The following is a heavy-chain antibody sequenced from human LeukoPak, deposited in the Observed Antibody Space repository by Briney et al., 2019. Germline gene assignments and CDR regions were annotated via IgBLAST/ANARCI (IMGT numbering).Heavy chain of an antibody. CDR3: ARDAGYCSSTSCYGGSWFDP. V-gene: IGHV1-46*01. Sequence: GASVKVSYKASGYTFTSYYMHWVRQAPGQGLEWMGIINPSGGSTSYAQKFQGRVTMTRDTSTSTVYMELSSLRSEDTAVYYCARDAGYCSSTSCYGGSWFDPWGQGTLVTVSS. CDR1: GYTFTSYY. D-gene: IGHD2-2*01. CDR2: INPSGGST. J-gene: IGHJ5*02.